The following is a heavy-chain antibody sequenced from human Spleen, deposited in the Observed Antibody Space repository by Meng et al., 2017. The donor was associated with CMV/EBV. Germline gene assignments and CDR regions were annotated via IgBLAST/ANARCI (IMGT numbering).Heavy chain of an antibody. J-gene: IGHJ6*02. Sequence: GESLKISCAASGFTFRSYGMHWVRQAPGKELEWVAVIWHDGSNKYYADSVKGRFTISRDNSKNTLYLQMNSLRAEDTAVYYCAKTPLQPPFRNHGVDVWGQGTTVTVSS. CDR1: GFTFRSYG. CDR2: IWHDGSNK. CDR3: AKTPLQPPFRNHGVDV. V-gene: IGHV3-33*06. D-gene: IGHD1-14*01.